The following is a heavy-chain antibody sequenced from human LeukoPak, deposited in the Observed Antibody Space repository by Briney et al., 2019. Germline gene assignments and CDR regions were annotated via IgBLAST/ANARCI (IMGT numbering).Heavy chain of an antibody. CDR1: GYTFTGYY. V-gene: IGHV1-18*04. Sequence: ASVKVSCKASGYTFTGYYMHWVRQAPGQGLEWMGWISAYNGNTNYAQKLQGRVTMTTDTSTSTAYMELRSLRSDDTAVYYCASHRIRRDYYYYMDVWGKGTTVTVSS. D-gene: IGHD3-10*01. CDR2: ISAYNGNT. J-gene: IGHJ6*03. CDR3: ASHRIRRDYYYYMDV.